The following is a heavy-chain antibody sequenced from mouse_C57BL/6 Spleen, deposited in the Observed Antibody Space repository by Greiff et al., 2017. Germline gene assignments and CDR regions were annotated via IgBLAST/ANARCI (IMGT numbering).Heavy chain of an antibody. D-gene: IGHD2-4*01. V-gene: IGHV14-4*01. CDR1: GFNIKDDY. CDR3: TTGRLRWEYYARDY. Sequence: VQLQQSGAELVRPGASVKLSCTASGFNIKDDYLHWVKQRPEQGLEWIGWIDPANGDTEYASKFQGKATITADPSSNTAYLQLSSLTSEDTAVYYCTTGRLRWEYYARDYWGQGTSVTVSS. CDR2: IDPANGDT. J-gene: IGHJ4*01.